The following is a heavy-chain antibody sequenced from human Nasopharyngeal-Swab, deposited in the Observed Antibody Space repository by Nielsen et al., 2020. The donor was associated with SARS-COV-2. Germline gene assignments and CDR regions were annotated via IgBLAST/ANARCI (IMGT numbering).Heavy chain of an antibody. CDR1: QFNLTKYN. CDR2: ITSSSSTI. J-gene: IGHJ6*02. Sequence: GESLKISCAASQFNLTKYNMHWVRQAPGKGLEWVSYITSSSSTIYYAASVKGRFAISRDNAENALYLQMNSLRDEDTAVYYCTRDGLNGYYDSSGYPLRDGMDVWGQGTTVTVSS. V-gene: IGHV3-48*02. D-gene: IGHD3-22*01. CDR3: TRDGLNGYYDSSGYPLRDGMDV.